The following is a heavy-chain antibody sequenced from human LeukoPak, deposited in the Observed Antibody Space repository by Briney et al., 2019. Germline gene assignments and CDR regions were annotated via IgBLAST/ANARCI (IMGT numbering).Heavy chain of an antibody. V-gene: IGHV4-59*01. CDR3: ARMGSGSYLI. CDR2: IYYSGST. CDR1: GGSISSYY. J-gene: IGHJ3*02. Sequence: PSETLSLTCTVSGGSISSYYWSWIRQPPGKGLEWIGYIYYSGSTNYNPSLKSRVTISVDTSKNQFSLKLGSVTAADTAVYYCARMGSGSYLIWGQGTMVTVSS. D-gene: IGHD3-10*01.